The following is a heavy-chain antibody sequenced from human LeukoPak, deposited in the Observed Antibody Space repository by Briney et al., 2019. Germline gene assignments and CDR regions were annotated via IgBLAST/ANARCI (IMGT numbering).Heavy chain of an antibody. CDR1: GGTFSSYT. V-gene: IGHV1-69*02. CDR3: ASTARWVGAEGGAFDI. Sequence: SXKVSCKASGGTFSSYTISWVRQAPGQGLEWMGRIIPILGIANYAQKFQGRVTITADKSTSTAYMELSSLRSEDTAVYYCASTARWVGAEGGAFDIWGQGTMVTVSS. CDR2: IIPILGIA. J-gene: IGHJ3*02. D-gene: IGHD1-26*01.